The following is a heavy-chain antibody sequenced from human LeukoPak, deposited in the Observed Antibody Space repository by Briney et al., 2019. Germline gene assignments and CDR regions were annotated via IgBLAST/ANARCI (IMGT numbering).Heavy chain of an antibody. CDR3: ARDRYILWFDY. CDR1: GGSISSYY. J-gene: IGHJ5*01. Sequence: PSETLSLTCTVSGGSISSYYWSWIRQPPGKGLEWIGYIYYSGSTNYNPSLKSRVTISVDASKNQFSLKLSSVTAADTAVYYCARDRYILWFDYWGQGTLVTVSS. V-gene: IGHV4-59*01. CDR2: IYYSGST. D-gene: IGHD2-21*01.